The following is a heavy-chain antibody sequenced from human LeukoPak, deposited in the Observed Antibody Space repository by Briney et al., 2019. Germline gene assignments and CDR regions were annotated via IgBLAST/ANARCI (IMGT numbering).Heavy chain of an antibody. J-gene: IGHJ4*02. Sequence: SETLSLTCTVSGGSISSYYWSWIRQPPGKGLEWIGYIYYSGSTNYNPSLKSRVTISVDTSKNQFSLKLSSVTAADTAVYYCARRMPSSGYSYDFWGLGTLVSVSS. CDR1: GGSISSYY. CDR2: IYYSGST. V-gene: IGHV4-59*01. D-gene: IGHD6-13*01. CDR3: ARRMPSSGYSYDF.